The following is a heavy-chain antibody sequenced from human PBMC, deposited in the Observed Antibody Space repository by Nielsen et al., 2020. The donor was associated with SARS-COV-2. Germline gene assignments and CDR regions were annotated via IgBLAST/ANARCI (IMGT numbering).Heavy chain of an antibody. CDR2: ISWNSGSI. Sequence: GGSLRLSCAASGFTFDDYAMHWVRQAPGKGLEWVSGISWNSGSIGYADSVKGRFTISRDNAKNSLYLQMNSLRAEDTALYYCAKDTTWGFGEYGMDVWGQGTTVTVSS. D-gene: IGHD3-10*01. V-gene: IGHV3-9*01. CDR3: AKDTTWGFGEYGMDV. J-gene: IGHJ6*02. CDR1: GFTFDDYA.